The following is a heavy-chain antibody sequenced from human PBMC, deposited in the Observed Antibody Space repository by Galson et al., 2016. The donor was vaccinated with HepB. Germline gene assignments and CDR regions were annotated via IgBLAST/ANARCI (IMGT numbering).Heavy chain of an antibody. CDR2: LLGGGDTT. J-gene: IGHJ4*02. CDR3: VKDDKWNVDY. D-gene: IGHD1-1*01. CDR1: GFIFSNYA. V-gene: IGHV3-23*01. Sequence: SLRLSCAASGFIFSNYAMSWVRQAPGKGLEWVSGLLGGGDTTYYAKSVKGRFTISRDNTKNTLYLQMNNLRAEDTAVYYCVKDDKWNVDYWGQGTLVTVSS.